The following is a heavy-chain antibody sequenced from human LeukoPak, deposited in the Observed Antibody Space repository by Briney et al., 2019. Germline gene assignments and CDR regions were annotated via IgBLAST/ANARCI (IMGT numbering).Heavy chain of an antibody. V-gene: IGHV3-23*01. CDR1: GFTFSSYA. J-gene: IGHJ4*02. CDR2: ISGSGGST. Sequence: GGSLRLSCAASGFTFSSYAMSWVRQAPGKGLEWVSAISGSGGSTYYADSVKGRFTISRDNSKSTLYLQMNSLRVEDTAVYYCVRSAFHAGSGNYYDYWGQGTLVTVSS. CDR3: VRSAFHAGSGNYYDY. D-gene: IGHD3-22*01.